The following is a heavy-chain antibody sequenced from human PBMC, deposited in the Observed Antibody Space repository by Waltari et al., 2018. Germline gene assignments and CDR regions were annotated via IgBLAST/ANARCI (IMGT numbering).Heavy chain of an antibody. Sequence: QVQPVPAGAGGEEPGASGKGPWQGSGYNFTRYDIKWGRQATGKGVEWMGWMNPNRGSTGYAQKFQGRVTMTRNTSISTAYMELGSLRSEDTAVYYCARDLSGGGYSSGWHDYWGQGTLVTVSS. V-gene: IGHV1-8*01. J-gene: IGHJ4*02. CDR1: GYNFTRYD. CDR3: ARDLSGGGYSSGWHDY. CDR2: MNPNRGST. D-gene: IGHD6-19*01.